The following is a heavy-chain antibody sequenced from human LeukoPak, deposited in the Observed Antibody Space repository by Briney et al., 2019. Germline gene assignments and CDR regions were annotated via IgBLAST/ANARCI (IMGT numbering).Heavy chain of an antibody. CDR2: ISSSGSTI. CDR3: ARRVKWNLYYFDY. J-gene: IGHJ4*02. V-gene: IGHV3-11*04. Sequence: GGSLRLSCAASGVTFSDYYMSWIRQAPGKGLEWVSYISSSGSTIHYADSARGRFTISRDNAKNSLYLQMNSLRAEDTAVYYCARRVKWNLYYFDYWGQGTLVTVSS. CDR1: GVTFSDYY. D-gene: IGHD1-26*01.